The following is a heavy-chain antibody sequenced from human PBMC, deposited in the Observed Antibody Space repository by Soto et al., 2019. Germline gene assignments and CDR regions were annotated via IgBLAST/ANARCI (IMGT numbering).Heavy chain of an antibody. CDR2: VYYRGRS. V-gene: IGHV4-39*01. CDR3: VSQRTTVPTQAYFDY. CDR1: GCSVTNSRYY. D-gene: IGHD4-17*01. J-gene: IGHJ4*02. Sequence: SETLSLTCTFSGCSVTNSRYYWGWIRQSPGRGLEWIGSVYYRGRSYSKSSVKSRVTISVDTSKNRFSLSLNSVTASDTAVYFCVSQRTTVPTQAYFDYWGPGALVTVSS.